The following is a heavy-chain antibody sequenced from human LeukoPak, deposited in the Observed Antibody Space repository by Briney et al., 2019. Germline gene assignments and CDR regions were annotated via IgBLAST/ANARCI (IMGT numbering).Heavy chain of an antibody. Sequence: SETLSLTCIVAGYSVSSNFYWAWLRHSPGNGLEWIVSIHHGGNTYYNLALMRRVSMSIDTSKNQCSLNLSSVTAADTAIFYYARWLGNGFDMWGQGTMVTVSS. CDR1: GYSVSSNFY. CDR3: ARWLGNGFDM. J-gene: IGHJ3*02. D-gene: IGHD6-19*01. V-gene: IGHV4-38-2*02. CDR2: IHHGGNT.